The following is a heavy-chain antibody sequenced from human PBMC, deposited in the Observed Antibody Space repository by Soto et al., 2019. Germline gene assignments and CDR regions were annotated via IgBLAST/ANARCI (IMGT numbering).Heavy chain of an antibody. V-gene: IGHV3-15*07. Sequence: PGGSLRLSCAASGFTFSNAWMNWVRQAPGQGLEWVGRIKSKTDGGTTDYAAPVKGRFTISRDDSKNTLYLQMNSLKTEDTAVYYCTTEVYYYGSGSRRNTADAFEIWGQGTMVTVSS. CDR1: GFTFSNAW. CDR3: TTEVYYYGSGSRRNTADAFEI. D-gene: IGHD3-10*01. J-gene: IGHJ3*02. CDR2: IKSKTDGGTT.